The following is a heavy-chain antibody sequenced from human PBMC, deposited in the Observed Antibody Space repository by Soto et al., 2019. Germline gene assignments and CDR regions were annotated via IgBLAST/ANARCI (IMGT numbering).Heavy chain of an antibody. Sequence: SETQSLTCTVSGGTIGSYYWSWIRQPPGKGLEWIGYIYYSGSTNYNPSLKSRVTISVDTSKNQFSLKLSSVTAADTAVYFCARRYGYGLDVWGQGTTVTVSS. CDR3: ARRYGYGLDV. CDR1: GGTIGSYY. J-gene: IGHJ6*02. D-gene: IGHD3-10*01. CDR2: IYYSGST. V-gene: IGHV4-59*01.